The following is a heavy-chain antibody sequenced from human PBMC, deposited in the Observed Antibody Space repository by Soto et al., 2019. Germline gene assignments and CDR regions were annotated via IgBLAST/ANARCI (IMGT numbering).Heavy chain of an antibody. J-gene: IGHJ5*02. D-gene: IGHD3-10*01. Sequence: QVQLQESGPGLVKPSQTLSLTCTVSGGSISSGDYYWSWIRQPPGKGLEWIGYIYYTGNTYYNPSLKRRVTIAIDTSKNQLSLKLSSVTAADTAVYFCARDRVRGSRTYAGFDPWGQGTLVTVSS. V-gene: IGHV4-30-4*01. CDR1: GGSISSGDYY. CDR3: ARDRVRGSRTYAGFDP. CDR2: IYYTGNT.